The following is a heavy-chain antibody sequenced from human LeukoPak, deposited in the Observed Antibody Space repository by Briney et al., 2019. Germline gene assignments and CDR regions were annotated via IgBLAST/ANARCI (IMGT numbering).Heavy chain of an antibody. Sequence: PGGSLRLSCAASGFTFSSYGMHWVRQAPGKGLEWVAVISYDGSNKYYADSVKGRFTISRDNSKNTLYLQMDSLRAEDTAVYYCAKDRAITMVRGVLGYWGQGTLVTVSS. CDR3: AKDRAITMVRGVLGY. V-gene: IGHV3-30*18. J-gene: IGHJ4*02. CDR2: ISYDGSNK. CDR1: GFTFSSYG. D-gene: IGHD3-10*01.